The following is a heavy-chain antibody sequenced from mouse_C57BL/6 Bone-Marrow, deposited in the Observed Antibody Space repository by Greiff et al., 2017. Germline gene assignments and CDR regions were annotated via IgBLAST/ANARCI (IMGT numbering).Heavy chain of an antibody. D-gene: IGHD1-1*01. CDR3: TPTTVVDFDY. V-gene: IGHV14-4*01. CDR1: GFNIKDDY. Sequence: EVQLQQSGAELVRPGASVKLSCTASGFNIKDDYMHWVKQRPEQGLEWIGWIDPENGDTESASKFQGKATITADTSSNTAYLQLSSLTSEDTAVYYCTPTTVVDFDYWGQGTTLSVSS. J-gene: IGHJ2*01. CDR2: IDPENGDT.